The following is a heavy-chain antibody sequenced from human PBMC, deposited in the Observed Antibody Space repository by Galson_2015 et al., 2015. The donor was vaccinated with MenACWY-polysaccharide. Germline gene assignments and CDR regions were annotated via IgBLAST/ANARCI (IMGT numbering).Heavy chain of an antibody. CDR3: AKRAPMVTCRFYGMDG. V-gene: IGHV3-23*01. CDR1: GFTFSNYA. CDR2: IIGSGSTT. Sequence: SLRLSCAASGFTFSNYAMSWVRQAPGKGLDWVSAIIGSGSTTYYADSVKGRFAISRDNSKNTLYLQMSSLRADDTAVYYCAKRAPMVTCRFYGMDGWGQGTTVTVSS. J-gene: IGHJ6*02. D-gene: IGHD4/OR15-4a*01.